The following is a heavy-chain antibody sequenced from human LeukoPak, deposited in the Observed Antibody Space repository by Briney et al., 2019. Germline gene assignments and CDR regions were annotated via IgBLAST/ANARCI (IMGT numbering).Heavy chain of an antibody. CDR3: AKDRYCSSTSCGLNWFDP. V-gene: IGHV3-30*18. J-gene: IGHJ5*02. D-gene: IGHD2-2*01. CDR2: ISYDGSNK. CDR1: GFTFSSYG. Sequence: GGSLRLSCAASGFTFSSYGMHWVRQAPGKGLEWVAVISYDGSNKYYADSVKGRFTISRDNSKNALYLQMNSLRAEDTAVYYCAKDRYCSSTSCGLNWFDPWGQGTLVTVSS.